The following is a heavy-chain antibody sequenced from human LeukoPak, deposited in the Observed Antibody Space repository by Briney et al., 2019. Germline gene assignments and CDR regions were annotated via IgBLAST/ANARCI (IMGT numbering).Heavy chain of an antibody. J-gene: IGHJ4*02. Sequence: ASVKVSCKASGYTFTSYGISWVRQAPGQGLEWMGWISAYNGNTNYAQKLQGRVTMTTDTSTSTAYTELRSLRSDDTAVYYCARPLHPYGSGSYSSWGQGTLVTVSS. V-gene: IGHV1-18*01. D-gene: IGHD3-10*01. CDR1: GYTFTSYG. CDR2: ISAYNGNT. CDR3: ARPLHPYGSGSYSS.